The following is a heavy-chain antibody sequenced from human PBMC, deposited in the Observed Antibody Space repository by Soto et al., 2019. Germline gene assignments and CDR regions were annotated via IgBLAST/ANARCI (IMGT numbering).Heavy chain of an antibody. CDR2: TYYRSKWYN. CDR1: GDSVSSNSAA. D-gene: IGHD1-26*01. V-gene: IGHV6-1*01. CDR3: ARDRDSGSYSHYYYYYCGMDV. Sequence: SQTLSLTCAISGDSVSSNSAAWNWIRQSPSRGLEWLGRTYYRSKWYNDYAVSVKSRITINPDTSKNQFSLQLNSVPPEDTAVYYCARDRDSGSYSHYYYYYCGMDVWGQGTTVTVSS. J-gene: IGHJ6*02.